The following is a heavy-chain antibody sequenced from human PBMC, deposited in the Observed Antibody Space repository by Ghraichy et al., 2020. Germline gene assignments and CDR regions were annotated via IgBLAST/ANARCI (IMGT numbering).Heavy chain of an antibody. J-gene: IGHJ4*02. V-gene: IGHV4-59*01. D-gene: IGHD6-19*01. CDR3: ARGKFIAVAGPSAFYFDY. Sequence: SETLSLTCTVSGGSISSYYWSWIRQPPGKGLEWIGYIYDSGSTKYNPSLKSRVTISVDTSKRQVSLNLSSVTAADAAVYYCARGKFIAVAGPSAFYFDYWGQGTLVSVSS. CDR2: IYDSGST. CDR1: GGSISSYY.